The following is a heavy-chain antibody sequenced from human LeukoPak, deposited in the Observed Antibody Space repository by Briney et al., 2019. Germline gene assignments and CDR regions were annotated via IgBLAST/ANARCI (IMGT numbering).Heavy chain of an antibody. Sequence: PVKVSCKASGYTFTSYGISWVRQAPGQGLEWMGGIIPIFGTANYAQKFQGRVTITADESTSTAYMELSSLRSEDTTVYYCARSGEYQLPRRFDPWGQGTLVTVSS. D-gene: IGHD2-2*01. V-gene: IGHV1-69*13. CDR1: GYTFTSYG. CDR2: IIPIFGTA. CDR3: ARSGEYQLPRRFDP. J-gene: IGHJ5*02.